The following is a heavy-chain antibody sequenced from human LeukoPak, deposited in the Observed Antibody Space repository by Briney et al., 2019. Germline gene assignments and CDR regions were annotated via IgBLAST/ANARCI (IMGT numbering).Heavy chain of an antibody. CDR2: IYYSGST. J-gene: IGHJ5*02. CDR1: GGSISSYY. CDR3: ARIQAHYYGSGSYPRWFDP. D-gene: IGHD3-10*01. Sequence: SETLSLTCTVSGGSISSYYWRWIRQPPGKGLEWSGYIYYSGSTNYNPSLKSRVTISVDTSKNQFSLKLSSVTAADTAVYYCARIQAHYYGSGSYPRWFDPWGQGTLVTVSS. V-gene: IGHV4-59*08.